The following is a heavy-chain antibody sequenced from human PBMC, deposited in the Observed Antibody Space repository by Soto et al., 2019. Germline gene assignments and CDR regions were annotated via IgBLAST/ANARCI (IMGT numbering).Heavy chain of an antibody. J-gene: IGHJ4*02. CDR2: IIPILGIA. Sequence: SVKVSCKASRGTFSSYTISWVRQAPGQGLEWMGRIIPILGIANYAQKFQGRVTITADKSTSTAYMELSSLRSEDTAVYYCARDPGYYDSSGYYRPFDYWGQGTLVTVS. V-gene: IGHV1-69*04. CDR3: ARDPGYYDSSGYYRPFDY. D-gene: IGHD3-22*01. CDR1: RGTFSSYT.